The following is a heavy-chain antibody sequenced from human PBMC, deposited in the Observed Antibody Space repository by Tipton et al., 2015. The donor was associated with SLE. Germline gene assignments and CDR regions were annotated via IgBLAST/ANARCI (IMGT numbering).Heavy chain of an antibody. CDR2: IWYDGTNK. CDR1: GFSFSTYG. CDR3: AKDPTNLNYGGPNY. D-gene: IGHD1-7*01. Sequence: SLRLSCAASGFSFSTYGMHWVRQAPGKGLEWVAVIWYDGTNKYYADSVKGRFTISRDNSKNELYLQMNSLRAEDTAMYYCAKDPTNLNYGGPNYWGQGTLVTVSS. V-gene: IGHV3-30*18. J-gene: IGHJ4*02.